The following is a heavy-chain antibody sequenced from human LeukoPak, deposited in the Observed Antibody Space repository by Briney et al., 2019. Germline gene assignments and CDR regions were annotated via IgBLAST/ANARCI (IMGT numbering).Heavy chain of an antibody. CDR3: ARRGLWAFDI. J-gene: IGHJ3*02. Sequence: RASETLSLTCAVYGGSFSGYYWSWIRQPPGKGLEWIGEINHSGSTNYNPSLKSRVTISVDTSKNQFSLKLSSVTAADTAVYYCARRGLWAFDIWGQGTMVTVSS. CDR2: INHSGST. CDR1: GGSFSGYY. D-gene: IGHD5-12*01. V-gene: IGHV4-34*01.